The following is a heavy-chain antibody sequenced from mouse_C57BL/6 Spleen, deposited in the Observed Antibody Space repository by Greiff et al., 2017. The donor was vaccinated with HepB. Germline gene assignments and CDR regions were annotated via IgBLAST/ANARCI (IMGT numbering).Heavy chain of an antibody. V-gene: IGHV1-52*01. D-gene: IGHD1-1*01. CDR1: GYTFTSYW. Sequence: VQLQQSGAELVRPGSSVKLSCKASGYTFTSYWMHWVKQRPIQGLEWIGNIDPSDSETHYNQKFKDKATLTVDKSSSTAYMQLSSLTSEDSAVYYWARDYGSSYWYFDVWGTGTTVTVSS. CDR3: ARDYGSSYWYFDV. CDR2: IDPSDSET. J-gene: IGHJ1*03.